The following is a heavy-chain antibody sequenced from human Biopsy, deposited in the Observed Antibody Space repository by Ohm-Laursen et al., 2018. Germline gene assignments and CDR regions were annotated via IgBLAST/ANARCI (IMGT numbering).Heavy chain of an antibody. CDR2: ITGVGGVT. J-gene: IGHJ6*02. D-gene: IGHD5-18*01. CDR1: GFTFSSHA. V-gene: IGHV3-23*01. Sequence: SLRLSCAASGFTFSSHAMSWVRQAPGKGLEWVSVITGVGGVTHYADPVKGRFTVSRDNSMNTMFLQMNSLRAQDAGTYYCAKWGTSMALYHFYGMDVWGQGTTVSVSS. CDR3: AKWGTSMALYHFYGMDV.